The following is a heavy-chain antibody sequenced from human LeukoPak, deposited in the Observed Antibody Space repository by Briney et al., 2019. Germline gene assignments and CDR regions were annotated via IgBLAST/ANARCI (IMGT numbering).Heavy chain of an antibody. CDR3: AKLPVGYDILTGYYGTFDY. D-gene: IGHD3-9*01. Sequence: PGGSLRLSCAASGFTFSSYAMSWVRQAPGKGLEWASAISGSGGSTYYTDSVKGRFTISRDNSKNTLYLQMNSLRAEDTAVYYCAKLPVGYDILTGYYGTFDYWGQGTLVTVSS. V-gene: IGHV3-23*01. CDR2: ISGSGGST. CDR1: GFTFSSYA. J-gene: IGHJ4*02.